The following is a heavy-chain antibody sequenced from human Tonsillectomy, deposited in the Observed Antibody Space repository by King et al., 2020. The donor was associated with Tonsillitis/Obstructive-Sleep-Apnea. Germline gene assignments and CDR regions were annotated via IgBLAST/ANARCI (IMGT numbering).Heavy chain of an antibody. CDR1: GYTFTSYY. D-gene: IGHD4-17*01. Sequence: QLVQSGAEVKKPGASVKVSCKASGYTFTSYYMHWVRQAPGQGLEWMGIINPSGGSTSYAQKFQGIVTMTRDTSTSTVYMELSSLRSEDTAVYYCAREETTVTTVDYWGQGTLVTVSS. CDR3: AREETTVTTVDY. V-gene: IGHV1-46*01. CDR2: INPSGGST. J-gene: IGHJ4*02.